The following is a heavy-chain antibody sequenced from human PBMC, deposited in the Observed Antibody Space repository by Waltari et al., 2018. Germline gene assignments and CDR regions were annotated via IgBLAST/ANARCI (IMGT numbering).Heavy chain of an antibody. CDR2: ISYDGSNK. CDR3: ARVGLGGWYPSYYYGMDV. D-gene: IGHD6-19*01. Sequence: QAPGKGLDWVAVISYDGSNKYYVDSVKGRFTISRDNSKNTLYLQMNSLRAEDTAVYYCARVGLGGWYPSYYYGMDVWGQGTTVTVSS. V-gene: IGHV3-30*04. J-gene: IGHJ6*02.